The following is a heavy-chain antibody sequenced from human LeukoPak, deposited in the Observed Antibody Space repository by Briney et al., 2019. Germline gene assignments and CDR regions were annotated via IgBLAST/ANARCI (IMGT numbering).Heavy chain of an antibody. J-gene: IGHJ4*02. CDR2: ISGSGGST. CDR3: AKSARKGSGYFD. V-gene: IGHV3-23*01. CDR1: GFTFSNYW. Sequence: PGGSLRLSCAASGFTFSNYWMHWVRQAPGKGLEWVSAISGSGGSTYYADSVKGRFTISRDNSKNTLYLQMNSLRAEDTAVYYCAKSARKGSGYFDWGQGTLVTVSS. D-gene: IGHD3-22*01.